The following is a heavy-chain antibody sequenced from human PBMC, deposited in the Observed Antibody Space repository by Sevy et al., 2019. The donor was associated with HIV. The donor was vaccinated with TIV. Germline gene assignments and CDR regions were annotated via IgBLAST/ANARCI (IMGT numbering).Heavy chain of an antibody. J-gene: IGHJ6*03. D-gene: IGHD3-10*01. CDR1: GYSFTSYW. V-gene: IGHV5-51*01. Sequence: GETLKISCKGSGYSFTSYWIGWVRQMPGKGLEWMGIIYPGDSDTRYSPSFQGQVTISADKSISTAYLQWSSLKASDTAMYYCARHVRITMVRGTLGYYYYYIDVWGKGTTVTVSS. CDR3: ARHVRITMVRGTLGYYYYYIDV. CDR2: IYPGDSDT.